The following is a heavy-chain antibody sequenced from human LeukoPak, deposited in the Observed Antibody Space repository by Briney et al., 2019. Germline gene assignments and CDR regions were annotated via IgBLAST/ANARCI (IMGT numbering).Heavy chain of an antibody. J-gene: IGHJ5*02. Sequence: SETLSLTCTVSGGSISSGDYYWNWIRQPPGKGLEWIGYIYYSGSTYYNPSLKSRVTISVDTSKNQFSLKLSSVTAADTAVYYCARYTVTTIGFDPWGQGTLVTVSS. CDR1: GGSISSGDYY. D-gene: IGHD4-17*01. V-gene: IGHV4-30-4*01. CDR2: IYYSGST. CDR3: ARYTVTTIGFDP.